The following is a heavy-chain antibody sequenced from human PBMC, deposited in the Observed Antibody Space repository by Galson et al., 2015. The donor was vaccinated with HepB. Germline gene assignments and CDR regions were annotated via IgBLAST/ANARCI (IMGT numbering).Heavy chain of an antibody. CDR1: GFDFPTHW. D-gene: IGHD3-22*01. Sequence: QSGAEVKKPGGSLKISCKNSGFDFPTHWIAWVRQRPGKGLEWMGIIFPGDSDSIYSPSFEGQVTMSVDKSISTAYLHWGSLKASDTAVYYCARPQPTVVSPADTLDVWGQGTMVIVSS. CDR2: IFPGDSDS. V-gene: IGHV5-51*03. J-gene: IGHJ3*01. CDR3: ARPQPTVVSPADTLDV.